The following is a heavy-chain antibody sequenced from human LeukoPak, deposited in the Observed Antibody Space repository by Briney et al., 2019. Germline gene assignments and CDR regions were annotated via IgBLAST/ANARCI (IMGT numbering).Heavy chain of an antibody. V-gene: IGHV5-51*01. CDR2: IYVGDSET. D-gene: IGHD1-20*01. Sequence: GESLKISCKASGYTFSNTWVGWVRQMPGKGLEWMGIIYVGDSETGYSPSFQGQVTFSADKSNNIAYLQWSSLKASDTAMYYCAKTHNWEEKFFDSWGQGTLVTVSS. CDR1: GYTFSNTW. J-gene: IGHJ4*02. CDR3: AKTHNWEEKFFDS.